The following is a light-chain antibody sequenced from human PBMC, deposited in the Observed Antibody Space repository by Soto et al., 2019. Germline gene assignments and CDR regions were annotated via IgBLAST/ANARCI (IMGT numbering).Light chain of an antibody. V-gene: IGLV2-14*03. CDR3: SSYTSSTTLYV. CDR1: SSDVGDNNY. CDR2: DVT. J-gene: IGLJ1*01. Sequence: QSVLTQPASVSGSPGQSITISCTGTSSDVGDNNYVSWYQQHPGKAPKLMIYDVTHRPSGISNRFSGSKSGNTASLTISGLQAEDEADYYCSSYTSSTTLYVFGTGTQLPS.